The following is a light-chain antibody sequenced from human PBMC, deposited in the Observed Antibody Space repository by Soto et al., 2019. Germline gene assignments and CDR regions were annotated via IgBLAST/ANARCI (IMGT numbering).Light chain of an antibody. CDR3: QQRSVT. CDR2: DAS. Sequence: EIVLTQSPATLSLSPGERATLSCRASQSVSSYLAWYQQKPGQAPRLLIYDASNRATGIPARFSGSGSGTDFTLTSSSREPEDFAVYYCQQRSVTFGGGTKVEIK. J-gene: IGKJ4*01. CDR1: QSVSSY. V-gene: IGKV3-11*01.